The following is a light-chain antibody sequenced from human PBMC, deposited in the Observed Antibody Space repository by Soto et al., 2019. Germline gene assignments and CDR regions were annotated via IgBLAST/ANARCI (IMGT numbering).Light chain of an antibody. CDR2: AAS. J-gene: IGKJ4*01. Sequence: AIRMTQSPSSFSASTGDRVTITCRASQGISSYLAWYQQKPGKAPKLLIYAASTLQSGVPSRFSGSGSGTDFTLTIICLQSDDFATYYCQQYYSYPLVTFGGGTKVEIK. CDR3: QQYYSYPLVT. V-gene: IGKV1-8*01. CDR1: QGISSY.